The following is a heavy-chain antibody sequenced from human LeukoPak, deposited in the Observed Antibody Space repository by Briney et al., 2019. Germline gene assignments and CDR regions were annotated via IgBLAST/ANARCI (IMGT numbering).Heavy chain of an antibody. J-gene: IGHJ4*02. CDR1: GYSISSGYY. D-gene: IGHD3-22*01. Sequence: SETLSLTCTVSGYSISSGYYWGWIRQPPGKGLEWIGNIYYGENTYYNPSLKSRVTISIDTSKNQFYLKLSSLTAADTSVYYCARRDDSSGYHKIFDYWGPGTLVTVSS. V-gene: IGHV4-38-2*02. CDR3: ARRDDSSGYHKIFDY. CDR2: IYYGENT.